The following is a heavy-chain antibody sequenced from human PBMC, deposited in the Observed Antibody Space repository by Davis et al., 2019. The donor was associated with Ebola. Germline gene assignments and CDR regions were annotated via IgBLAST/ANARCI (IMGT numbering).Heavy chain of an antibody. V-gene: IGHV5-10-1*01. Sequence: PGGSLRLSCKGSGYSFTSYWISWVRQLPGKALGGMGRIDPIDSYTTDSPSFQAHVPIPADKSISTAYLHWSGLKASDSAMYHCARHGSYSSRWEFDYWGQGTLVTVSS. CDR3: ARHGSYSSRWEFDY. D-gene: IGHD6-19*01. J-gene: IGHJ4*02. CDR2: IDPIDSYT. CDR1: GYSFTSYW.